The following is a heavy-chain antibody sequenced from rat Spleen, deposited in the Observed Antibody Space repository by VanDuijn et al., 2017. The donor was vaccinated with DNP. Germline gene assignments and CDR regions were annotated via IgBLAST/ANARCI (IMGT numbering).Heavy chain of an antibody. CDR3: ATPDTSFAY. D-gene: IGHD3-2*01. Sequence: EVQLVESGGGLVQPGRSLKLSCAASGFTFSNYDMAWVRQAPTKGLEWVASISPSGGNSYYRDSVKGRFTISRDNAKSTLYLHMDSLRSEDTATYYCATPDTSFAYWGQGTLVTVSS. CDR1: GFTFSNYD. CDR2: ISPSGGNS. J-gene: IGHJ3*01. V-gene: IGHV5-19*01.